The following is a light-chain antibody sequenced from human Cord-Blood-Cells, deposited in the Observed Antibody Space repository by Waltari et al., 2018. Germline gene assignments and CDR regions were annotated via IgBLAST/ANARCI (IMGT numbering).Light chain of an antibody. J-gene: IGKJ3*01. CDR3: QQSYSTPFT. CDR1: QSIRSY. V-gene: IGKV1-39*01. CDR2: AAS. Sequence: DIQMTQSPSSPSASVGDRVTITCRASQSIRSYLNWYQQKPGKAPKLLIYAASSLQSGVPSRFSGSGSGTDFTLTINSLQPEDFATYYCQQSYSTPFTFGPGTKVVIK.